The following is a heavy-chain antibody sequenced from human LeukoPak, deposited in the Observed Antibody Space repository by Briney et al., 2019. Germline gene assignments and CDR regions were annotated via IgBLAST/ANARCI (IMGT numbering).Heavy chain of an antibody. CDR2: IISAFGPA. V-gene: IGHV1-69*13. CDR1: GGTFSNHV. Sequence: SVKVSCKASGGTFSNHVMAWVRQAPGQGLEWMGGIISAFGPANYAQKFQGRVTITADESINTAYMELSSLRSEDTAVYYCARGVVPAAITSWFDPWGQGTLVTVSS. CDR3: ARGVVPAAITSWFDP. D-gene: IGHD2-2*01. J-gene: IGHJ5*02.